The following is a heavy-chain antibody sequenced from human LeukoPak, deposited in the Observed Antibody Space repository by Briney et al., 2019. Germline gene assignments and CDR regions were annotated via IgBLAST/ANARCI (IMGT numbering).Heavy chain of an antibody. J-gene: IGHJ4*02. CDR2: GXX. V-gene: IGHV3-23*01. D-gene: IGHD2-2*01. CDR3: XKXXCXSTSCYNFDY. Sequence: GXXSXXDSXKXRFTISRDNAKNTLYLQMNSLRAEDTAVXYXXKXXCXSTSCYNFDYWGXGTLVTVSS.